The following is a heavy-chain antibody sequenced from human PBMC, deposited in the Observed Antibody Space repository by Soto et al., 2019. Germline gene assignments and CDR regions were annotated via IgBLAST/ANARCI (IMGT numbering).Heavy chain of an antibody. J-gene: IGHJ5*02. V-gene: IGHV1-2*02. CDR2: INAHSGGA. CDR3: AKDLTRLLAYRLNP. CDR1: RFSFTGYY. Sequence: SVKVFFKASRFSFTGYYIHWLRQAPGQGIEWMGWINAHSGGAEYAQKFQGRVTLTRDTASARAYLTLTSMTSDDTALYHCAKDLTRLLAYRLNPW. D-gene: IGHD3-16*01.